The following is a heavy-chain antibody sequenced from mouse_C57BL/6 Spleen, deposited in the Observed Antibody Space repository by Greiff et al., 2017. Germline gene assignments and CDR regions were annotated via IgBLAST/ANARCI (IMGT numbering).Heavy chain of an antibody. D-gene: IGHD1-1*01. V-gene: IGHV1-43*01. Sequence: EVQLVESGPELVKPGASVKISCKASGYSFTGYYMHWVKQSSEKSLEWIGEINPSTGGTSYNQKFKGKATLTVDKSSSTAYMQLKSLTSEDSAVYYCARGGYYGPPLEYWGQGTTLTVSS. CDR1: GYSFTGYY. CDR3: ARGGYYGPPLEY. J-gene: IGHJ2*01. CDR2: INPSTGGT.